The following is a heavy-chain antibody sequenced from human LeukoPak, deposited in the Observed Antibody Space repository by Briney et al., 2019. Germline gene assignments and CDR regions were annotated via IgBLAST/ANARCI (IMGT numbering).Heavy chain of an antibody. CDR1: GGSFSGYY. V-gene: IGHV4-34*01. Sequence: SETLSLTCAVYGGSFSGYYWSWTRQPPGRGLEWIGEINHSGSTNYNPSLKSRVTISVDTSKNQFSLKLSSVTAADTAVYYCARAGYDILTGYYAFDIWGQGTMVTVSS. J-gene: IGHJ3*02. CDR2: INHSGST. CDR3: ARAGYDILTGYYAFDI. D-gene: IGHD3-9*01.